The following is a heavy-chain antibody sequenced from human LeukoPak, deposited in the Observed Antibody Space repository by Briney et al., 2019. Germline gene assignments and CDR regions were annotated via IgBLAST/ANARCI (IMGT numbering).Heavy chain of an antibody. CDR2: TSKDGSDT. CDR3: ARGGYSGSYYRFS. D-gene: IGHD6-25*01. CDR1: GFTFSDFL. Sequence: PGGSLRLSCVASGFTFSDFLMHWVRQAPGKGPEWLSRTSKDGSDTFYADAAKGRFTASRDNAKNTVYLQVTNVRPEDTALYHCARGGYSGSYYRFSWGQGTLVTVAS. J-gene: IGHJ4*02. V-gene: IGHV3-74*01.